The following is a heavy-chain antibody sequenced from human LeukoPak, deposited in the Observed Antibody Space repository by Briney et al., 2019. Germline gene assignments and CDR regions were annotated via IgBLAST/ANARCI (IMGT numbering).Heavy chain of an antibody. CDR3: AMLNVLPAATNFDY. V-gene: IGHV4-34*01. D-gene: IGHD2-2*01. CDR2: INHSGST. Sequence: SETLSLTCAVYGGSFSGYYWSWIRQPPGKGLEWIGEINHSGSTNYNPSLKSRVTISVDTSKNQFSLKLSSVTAADTAVYYCAMLNVLPAATNFDYWGQGTLVTVSS. CDR1: GGSFSGYY. J-gene: IGHJ4*02.